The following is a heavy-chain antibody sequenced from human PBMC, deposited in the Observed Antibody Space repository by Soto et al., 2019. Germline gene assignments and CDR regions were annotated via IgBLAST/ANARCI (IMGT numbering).Heavy chain of an antibody. J-gene: IGHJ6*02. CDR2: ISYDGSNK. D-gene: IGHD2-2*01. V-gene: IGHV3-30-3*01. CDR1: GFTFSSYA. Sequence: QVQLVESGGGVVQPGRSLRLSCAASGFTFSSYAMHWVRQAPGKGLEWVAVISYDGSNKYYADSVKGRFTISRDNSKNTLYLQMNSLRAEDTAVYYCARDPIVVVPAAKSPAVGGMDVWGQGTTVTVSS. CDR3: ARDPIVVVPAAKSPAVGGMDV.